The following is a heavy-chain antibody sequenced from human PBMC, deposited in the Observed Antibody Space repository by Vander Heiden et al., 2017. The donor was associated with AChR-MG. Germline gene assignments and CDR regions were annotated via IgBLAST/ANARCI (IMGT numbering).Heavy chain of an antibody. CDR2: IKQDGSEK. J-gene: IGHJ3*02. V-gene: IGHV3-7*01. CDR3: ARDYSSVAGPGAFDI. CDR1: GFTFSSYW. Sequence: EVQLVESGGGLVQPGGSLRLSCAASGFTFSSYWMGWVRQAPGKGLEWVANIKQDGSEKYYVDSVKGRFTISRDNAKNSLYLQMNSLRAEDTAVYYCARDYSSVAGPGAFDIWGQGTMVTVSS. D-gene: IGHD6-19*01.